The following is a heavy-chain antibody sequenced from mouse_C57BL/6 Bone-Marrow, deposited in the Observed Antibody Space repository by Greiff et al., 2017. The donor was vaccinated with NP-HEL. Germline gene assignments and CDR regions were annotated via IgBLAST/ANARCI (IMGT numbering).Heavy chain of an antibody. CDR3: ARRAYYSFYWYFDV. D-gene: IGHD2-12*01. V-gene: IGHV1-81*01. Sequence: VQLQQSGAELARPGASVKLSCKASGYTFTSYGISWVKQRTGQGLEWIGEIYPRSGNTYYNEKFKGKATLTADKSSSTAYMELRSLTSEDSAVYFCARRAYYSFYWYFDVWGTGTTVTVSS. CDR2: IYPRSGNT. J-gene: IGHJ1*03. CDR1: GYTFTSYG.